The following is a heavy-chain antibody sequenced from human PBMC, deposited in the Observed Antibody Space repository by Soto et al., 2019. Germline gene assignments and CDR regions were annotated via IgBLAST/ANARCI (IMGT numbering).Heavy chain of an antibody. D-gene: IGHD4-17*01. CDR1: GGSISSGDYY. V-gene: IGHV4-30-4*01. J-gene: IGHJ4*02. Sequence: PSETLSLTCTVSGGSISSGDYYWSWIRQPPGKGLEWIGYIYYSGSTYYNPSLKSRVTISVDTSKNQFSLKLSSVTAADTAVYYCARDPSYYGGNPSYFDYWGQGTLVTVYS. CDR3: ARDPSYYGGNPSYFDY. CDR2: IYYSGST.